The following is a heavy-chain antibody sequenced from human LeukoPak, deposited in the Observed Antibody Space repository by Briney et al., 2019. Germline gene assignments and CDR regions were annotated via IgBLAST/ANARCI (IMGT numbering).Heavy chain of an antibody. CDR2: IYSGGST. J-gene: IGHJ4*02. V-gene: IGHV3-53*01. CDR3: ARAAGVTGDY. CDR1: GFTFSSYW. D-gene: IGHD2-21*02. Sequence: GGSLRLSCAASGFTFSSYWMSWVRQAPGKGLEWVSVIYSGGSTYYADSVKGRFTISRDNSKNTLYLQMNSLRAEDTAVYYCARAAGVTGDYWGQGTLVTVSS.